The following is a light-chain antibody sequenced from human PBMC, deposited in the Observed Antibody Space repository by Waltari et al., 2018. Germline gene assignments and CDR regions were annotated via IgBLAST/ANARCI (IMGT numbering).Light chain of an antibody. Sequence: DIQMTQSPPPLSASVGGRVTITCRASQSISSNLNWYQHKKGKAPKLLIYAASSLQSGVPSRFGGSGSGTDFTLTISSLQPEDFATYYCQQSYSTPRTFGEGTKVEIK. CDR2: AAS. V-gene: IGKV1-39*01. CDR1: QSISSN. J-gene: IGKJ1*01. CDR3: QQSYSTPRT.